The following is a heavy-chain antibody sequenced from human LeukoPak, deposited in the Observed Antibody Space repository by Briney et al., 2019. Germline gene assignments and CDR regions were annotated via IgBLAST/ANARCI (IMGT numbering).Heavy chain of an antibody. D-gene: IGHD6-6*01. Sequence: ASVKVSCKASGYTFTGYYMHWVRQAPGQGLEWMGWINPNTGDTDCVQNFQGRVTMTRDTSISTAYMELSRLRSDDTAVYYCARAYSSSFHAPLRYWGQGTLVTVSS. V-gene: IGHV1-2*02. CDR1: GYTFTGYY. CDR3: ARAYSSSFHAPLRY. J-gene: IGHJ4*02. CDR2: INPNTGDT.